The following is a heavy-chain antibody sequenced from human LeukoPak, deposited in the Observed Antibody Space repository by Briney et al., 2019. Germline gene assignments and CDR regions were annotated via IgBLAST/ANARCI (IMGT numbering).Heavy chain of an antibody. CDR2: ISRSSSYI. J-gene: IGHJ4*02. CDR1: GLTFSDYR. Sequence: GSLRLSCAASGLTFSDYRMNWVRQAPGKGLEWASFISRSSSYIFYADSVKGRFTISRDNAKNSVYLQMNSLRAEDTAVYYCASSYYYDSSGLYFDYWGQGILVTVSS. D-gene: IGHD3-22*01. V-gene: IGHV3-21*01. CDR3: ASSYYYDSSGLYFDY.